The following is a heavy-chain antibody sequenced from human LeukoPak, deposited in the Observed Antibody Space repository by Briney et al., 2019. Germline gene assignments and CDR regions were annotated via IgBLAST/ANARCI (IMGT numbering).Heavy chain of an antibody. CDR3: ARAYYYDSSEFDY. D-gene: IGHD3-22*01. Sequence: PGGSLRLSCAASGFTVSSNYMSWVRQAPGKGLEWVSVIYSGGSTYYADSVKGRFTISRDNSKNTLYLQMNSLRAEDTAVYYCARAYYYDSSEFDYWGQGTLVTVSS. CDR2: IYSGGST. V-gene: IGHV3-66*01. J-gene: IGHJ4*02. CDR1: GFTVSSNY.